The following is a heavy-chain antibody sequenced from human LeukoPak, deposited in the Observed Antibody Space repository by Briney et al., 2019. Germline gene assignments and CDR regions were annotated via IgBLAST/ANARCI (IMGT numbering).Heavy chain of an antibody. CDR3: ARGQDDYVWGSFTVDAFDI. D-gene: IGHD3-16*01. CDR2: ISAYNGIT. J-gene: IGHJ3*02. V-gene: IGHV1-18*01. CDR1: GYTFTSYG. Sequence: ASVKVSCKASGYTFTSYGISWVRQAPGQGLEWMGWISAYNGITNYAQKLQGRVTMTTDTSTSTAYMELRSLRSDDTAVYYCARGQDDYVWGSFTVDAFDIWGQGTMVTVSS.